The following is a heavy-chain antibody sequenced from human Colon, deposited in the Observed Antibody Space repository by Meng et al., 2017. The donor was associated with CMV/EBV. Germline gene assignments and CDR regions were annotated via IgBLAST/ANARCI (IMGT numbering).Heavy chain of an antibody. V-gene: IGHV3-23*01. CDR2: ISGNGINK. CDR3: AKTIAPGTLARPFDP. CDR1: GFDFKFYA. J-gene: IGHJ5*02. Sequence: LSLTCAASGFDFKFYAMTWVRQAPGKGLEWVSLISGNGINKYYADSVKGRFTISRDNSKNTVHLQMNSLRAEDTAVYFCAKTIAPGTLARPFDPWGQGTLVTVSS. D-gene: IGHD6-6*01.